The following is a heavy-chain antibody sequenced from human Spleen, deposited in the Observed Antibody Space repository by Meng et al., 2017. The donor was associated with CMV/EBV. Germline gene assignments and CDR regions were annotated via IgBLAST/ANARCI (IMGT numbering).Heavy chain of an antibody. J-gene: IGHJ1*01. Sequence: SETLSLTCTVSGGSINSGGYYWSWIRQHPGKGLEWIGYIYYSGSTNYNPSLKSRVTISVDTSKNQFSLKLSSVTAADTAVYYCASTSTSDIVVVPAANSGEYFQHWGQGTLVTVSS. CDR3: ASTSTSDIVVVPAANSGEYFQH. D-gene: IGHD2-2*01. CDR2: IYYSGST. CDR1: GGSINSGGYY. V-gene: IGHV4-61*08.